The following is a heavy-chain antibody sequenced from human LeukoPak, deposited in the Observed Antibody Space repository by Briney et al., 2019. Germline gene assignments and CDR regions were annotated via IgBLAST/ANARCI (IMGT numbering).Heavy chain of an antibody. CDR1: GFTFSSYS. CDR2: ISSTSSYI. Sequence: GGSLRLSCAASGFTFSSYSMNWARQAPGKGLEWVSSISSTSSYIYYADSVKGRFTISRDNAKNSLYLQMNSLRAEDTAVYYCARDPLKRAFDIWGQGTMVTVSS. V-gene: IGHV3-21*01. J-gene: IGHJ3*02. CDR3: ARDPLKRAFDI.